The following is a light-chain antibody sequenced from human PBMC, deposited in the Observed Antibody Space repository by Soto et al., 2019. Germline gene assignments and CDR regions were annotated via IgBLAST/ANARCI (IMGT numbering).Light chain of an antibody. J-gene: IGKJ1*01. Sequence: DVQMTQSPSTLSASVGDGVTITCRASQSISRWLAWYQQKRGKAPKLLIYETSSLEDGVPSGFTGSGSGTEFSLAITSLQPEDFEIYYCQQYKDYWTFGAGTKVDIK. CDR2: ETS. CDR3: QQYKDYWT. CDR1: QSISRW. V-gene: IGKV1-5*03.